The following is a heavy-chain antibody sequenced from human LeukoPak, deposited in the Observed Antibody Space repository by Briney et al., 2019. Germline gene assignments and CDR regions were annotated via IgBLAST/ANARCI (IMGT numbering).Heavy chain of an antibody. Sequence: GGSLRLSCAASGFTFDDYGMSWVRQAPGKGLEWVSGINWNGGSTGYADSVKGRFTISRDNAKNSLYLQMNSPRAEDTALYHCARVGGSDYYDSSGFVGAFDIWGQGTMVTVSS. D-gene: IGHD3-22*01. CDR1: GFTFDDYG. CDR2: INWNGGST. V-gene: IGHV3-20*01. CDR3: ARVGGSDYYDSSGFVGAFDI. J-gene: IGHJ3*02.